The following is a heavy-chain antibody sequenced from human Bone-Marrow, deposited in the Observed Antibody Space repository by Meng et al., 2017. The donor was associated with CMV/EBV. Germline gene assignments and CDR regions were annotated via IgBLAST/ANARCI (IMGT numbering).Heavy chain of an antibody. V-gene: IGHV3-23*03. D-gene: IGHD5-18*01. Sequence: GESLKISCATSGFTFNNFAMSWVRQVPGKGLEWVSLIYSGGSSTAYADSVRGRFTISRDYPKNTLYLQMNSLRAEVTAIYYCARARYTAMITYLDYWGQGTLVTVSS. CDR1: GFTFNNFA. J-gene: IGHJ4*02. CDR2: IYSGGSST. CDR3: ARARYTAMITYLDY.